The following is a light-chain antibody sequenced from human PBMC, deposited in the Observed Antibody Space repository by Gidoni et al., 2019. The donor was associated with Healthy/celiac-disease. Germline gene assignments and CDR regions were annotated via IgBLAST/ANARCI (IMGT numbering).Light chain of an antibody. CDR1: QSVSSN. J-gene: IGKJ2*01. V-gene: IGKV3-15*01. CDR2: AS. Sequence: EIVMTQSPATLSVSPGDRATLSCRASQSVSSNLAWYQQKPGASTRATGIPARFSGSGSGTEFTRPISSLQSEDFAVYFCQQYNNWPPRYTFGQGTKLEIK. CDR3: QQYNNWPPRYT.